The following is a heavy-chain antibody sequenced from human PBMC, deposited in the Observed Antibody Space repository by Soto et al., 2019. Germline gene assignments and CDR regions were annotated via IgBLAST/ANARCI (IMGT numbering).Heavy chain of an antibody. V-gene: IGHV1-69*02. Sequence: QVQLVQSGTEVKKPGSSVKVSCKASGGTFRNYPINWVRQAPGQGLEWMGSIFPLTDIPDYAQNFQARLTISADKSTSTAYMELSSLTSDGTAMYFWARGPLVVLNYFESWGQGTLVTVSS. CDR3: ARGPLVVLNYFES. J-gene: IGHJ4*02. CDR2: IFPLTDIP. CDR1: GGTFRNYP.